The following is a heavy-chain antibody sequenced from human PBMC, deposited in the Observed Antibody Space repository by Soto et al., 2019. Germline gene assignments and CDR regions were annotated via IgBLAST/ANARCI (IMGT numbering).Heavy chain of an antibody. J-gene: IGHJ3*02. Sequence: ASVKVSCKASGYTFTSYAMHWVRQAPGQRLEWMGWINAGNGNTKYSQKFQGRVTITRDTSASTAYMELSSLRSEDTAVYYCARDYGETGIVGATSGSAFDIWGQGTMVTVSS. CDR2: INAGNGNT. V-gene: IGHV1-3*01. CDR3: ARDYGETGIVGATSGSAFDI. D-gene: IGHD1-26*01. CDR1: GYTFTSYA.